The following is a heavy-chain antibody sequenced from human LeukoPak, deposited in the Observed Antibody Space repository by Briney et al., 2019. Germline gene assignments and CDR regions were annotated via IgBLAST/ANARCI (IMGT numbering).Heavy chain of an antibody. Sequence: SETLSLTCTVSGGSISSGDYYWSWIRQPPGKGLEWIGYIYYSGSTYYNPSLKSRVTISVDTSKNQFSLKLSSVTAADTAVYYCARDPGPYSNYVVWGQGTLVTVSS. CDR3: ARDPGPYSNYVV. CDR2: IYYSGST. J-gene: IGHJ4*02. D-gene: IGHD4-11*01. CDR1: GGSISSGDYY. V-gene: IGHV4-30-4*01.